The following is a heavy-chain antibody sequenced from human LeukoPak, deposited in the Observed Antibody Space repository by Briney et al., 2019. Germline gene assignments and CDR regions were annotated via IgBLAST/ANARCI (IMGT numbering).Heavy chain of an antibody. D-gene: IGHD3-22*01. Sequence: GGSLRLSCAASGFTFSDYCMSWIRQAPGKGLEWVSYISSSGSTIYYADSVKGRFTISRDNAKNSLYLQMNSLRAEDTAVYYCARDPGANYYDSSGTYFDYWGQGTLVTVSS. CDR1: GFTFSDYC. J-gene: IGHJ4*02. CDR2: ISSSGSTI. CDR3: ARDPGANYYDSSGTYFDY. V-gene: IGHV3-11*04.